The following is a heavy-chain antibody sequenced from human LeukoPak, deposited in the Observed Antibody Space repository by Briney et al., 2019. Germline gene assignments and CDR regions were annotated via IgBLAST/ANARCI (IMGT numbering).Heavy chain of an antibody. Sequence: ASVKVSCKVSGYTLTELPIHWVRQAPGKGLAWMGGFDPDDGETVYAQMFQGRVTMTEDTSSDTASMELSSLRSEDTAVYYCATGTSGSYYVGIVRPIDYWGKGTLVTVSS. D-gene: IGHD1-26*01. J-gene: IGHJ4*02. V-gene: IGHV1-24*01. CDR1: GYTLTELP. CDR3: ATGTSGSYYVGIVRPIDY. CDR2: FDPDDGET.